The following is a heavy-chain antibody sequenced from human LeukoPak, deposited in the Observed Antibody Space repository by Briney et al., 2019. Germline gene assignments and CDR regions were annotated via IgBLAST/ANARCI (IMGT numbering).Heavy chain of an antibody. V-gene: IGHV3-30*18. Sequence: GGSLRLSCAASGFTVSSNYMSWVRQAPGKGLEWVAVISYDGSNKYYADSVKGRFTISRDNSKNTLYLQMNSLRAEDTAVYYCAKDRRGLNRFGESFYYYYGMDVWGQGTTVTVSS. D-gene: IGHD3-10*01. J-gene: IGHJ6*02. CDR3: AKDRRGLNRFGESFYYYYGMDV. CDR2: ISYDGSNK. CDR1: GFTVSSNY.